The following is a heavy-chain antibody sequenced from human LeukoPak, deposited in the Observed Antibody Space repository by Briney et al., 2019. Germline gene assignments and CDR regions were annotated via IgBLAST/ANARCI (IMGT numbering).Heavy chain of an antibody. CDR3: ARQLPGYSSGRSYWYFDL. CDR2: IYYTGST. Sequence: SETLSLTCTVSGGSISSSSYYWGWIRQPPGKGLEWVGSIYYTGSTHYNASLKSRVTISADTSKKQFSLKLSSVTAADTAVYYCARQLPGYSSGRSYWYFDLWGRGTLVTVSS. V-gene: IGHV4-39*01. CDR1: GGSISSSSYY. D-gene: IGHD6-19*01. J-gene: IGHJ2*01.